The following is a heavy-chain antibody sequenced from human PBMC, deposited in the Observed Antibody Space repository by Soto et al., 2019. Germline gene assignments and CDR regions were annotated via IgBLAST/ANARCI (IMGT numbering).Heavy chain of an antibody. V-gene: IGHV4-61*01. CDR3: ARKQGLNFDY. CDR1: GGSVSSDTYY. CDR2: IYYSGST. J-gene: IGHJ4*02. Sequence: SETLSLTCTVSGGSVSSDTYYWNWIRQPPGKGLEWIGYIYYSGSTNYNPSLKSRVTISIDRSKNQFSLKLSSVTAADTAVYYCARKQGLNFDYWGQGALVTVSS.